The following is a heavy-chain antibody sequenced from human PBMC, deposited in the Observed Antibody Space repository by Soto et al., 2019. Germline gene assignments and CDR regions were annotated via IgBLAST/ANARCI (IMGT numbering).Heavy chain of an antibody. CDR2: ISGSGGST. CDR3: AKSAAAGPRRWFDP. Sequence: SLRLSCASSGFTFSSYAMSWVRQAPGKGLEWVSAISGSGGSTYYADSVKGRFTISRDNSKNTLYLQMNSLRAEDTAVYYCAKSAAAGPRRWFDPWGQGTLVTVS. J-gene: IGHJ5*02. D-gene: IGHD6-13*01. V-gene: IGHV3-23*01. CDR1: GFTFSSYA.